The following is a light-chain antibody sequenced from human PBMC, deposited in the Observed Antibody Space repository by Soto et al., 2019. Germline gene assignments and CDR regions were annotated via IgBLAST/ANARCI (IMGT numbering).Light chain of an antibody. CDR3: QQYVSSPPYT. CDR1: QSVSNNY. J-gene: IGKJ2*01. Sequence: EVVLTQSPGTLSLSPGERATLSFRASQSVSNNYLAWYQQKPGQSPKLLIFGSSDRATGIPDRFSGSGSGTVFTLTISSLEPEDFAVYYCQQYVSSPPYTFGQGTKLEIK. V-gene: IGKV3-20*01. CDR2: GSS.